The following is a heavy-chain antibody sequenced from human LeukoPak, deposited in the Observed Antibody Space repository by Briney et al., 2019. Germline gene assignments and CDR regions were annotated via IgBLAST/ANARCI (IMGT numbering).Heavy chain of an antibody. J-gene: IGHJ4*02. CDR2: ISSSSSTI. CDR1: GFTFSSYS. CDR3: ATTPSPGESYFSHFDS. D-gene: IGHD1-26*01. V-gene: IGHV3-48*01. Sequence: PGGSLRLSCAASGFTFSSYSMNWVRQAPGKGLEWVSYISSSSSTIYYADSVKGRFTISRDNAKNSLYLQMNSLRAEDTAVYYCATTPSPGESYFSHFDSWGQGPLVPVSS.